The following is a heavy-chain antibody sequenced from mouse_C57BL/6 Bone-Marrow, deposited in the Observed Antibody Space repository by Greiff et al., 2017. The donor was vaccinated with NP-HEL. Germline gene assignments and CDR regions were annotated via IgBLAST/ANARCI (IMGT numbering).Heavy chain of an antibody. J-gene: IGHJ2*01. V-gene: IGHV1-55*01. CDR3: ARYYYGSSYDY. Sequence: QVQLQQPGAELVKPGASVKMSCKASGYPFTSYWITWVKQRPGQGLEWIGDIYPGSGSTNYNEKFKSKATLTVDTSSSTAYMQLSSLTSEDSAVYYCARYYYGSSYDYWGKGTTLTVSS. CDR1: GYPFTSYW. D-gene: IGHD1-1*01. CDR2: IYPGSGST.